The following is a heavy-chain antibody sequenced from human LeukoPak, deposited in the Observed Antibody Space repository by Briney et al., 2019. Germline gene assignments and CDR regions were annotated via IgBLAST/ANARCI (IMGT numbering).Heavy chain of an antibody. D-gene: IGHD6-13*01. J-gene: IGHJ5*02. CDR2: IYYSGST. Sequence: SETLSLTCTVSGGSISSSSYYWGWIRQPPGKGPEWIGSIYYSGSTYYNPSLKSRVTISVDTSKNQFSLKLSSVTAADTAVYYCARRGSSWKTNWFDPWGQGTLVTVSS. CDR3: ARRGSSWKTNWFDP. CDR1: GGSISSSSYY. V-gene: IGHV4-39*01.